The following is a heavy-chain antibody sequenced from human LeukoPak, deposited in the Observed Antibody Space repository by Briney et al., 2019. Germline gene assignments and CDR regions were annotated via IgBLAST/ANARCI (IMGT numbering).Heavy chain of an antibody. Sequence: KPSETLSLTCAVSGGSFGDFYWSWIRQPPGKGLEWIGEINHSGYTNYHPSLKSRVTISVDTSKNQFSLRLSSVTAADTAVYYCARNDYFGINNGMDVWGQGTTVTVS. CDR3: ARNDYFGINNGMDV. CDR1: GGSFGDFY. V-gene: IGHV4-34*01. D-gene: IGHD1-1*01. CDR2: INHSGYT. J-gene: IGHJ6*02.